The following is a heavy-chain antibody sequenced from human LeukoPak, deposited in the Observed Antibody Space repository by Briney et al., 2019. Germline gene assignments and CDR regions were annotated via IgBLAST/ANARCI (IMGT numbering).Heavy chain of an antibody. J-gene: IGHJ4*02. CDR2: ISGSGGST. V-gene: IGHV3-23*01. D-gene: IGHD5-24*01. Sequence: GGSLRLSCAASAFALSSYAMSWVRQAPGKGLEWVSTISGSGGSTYYADFVKGRFTISRDNSKNTLYLQMNSLRAEDTAVYYCARGGDGYNYADYWGQGTLVTVSS. CDR3: ARGGDGYNYADY. CDR1: AFALSSYA.